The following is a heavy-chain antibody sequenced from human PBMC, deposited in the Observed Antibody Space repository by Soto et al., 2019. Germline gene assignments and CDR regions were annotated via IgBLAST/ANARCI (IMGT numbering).Heavy chain of an antibody. J-gene: IGHJ6*02. CDR2: IKQDGSEK. Sequence: EVQLVESGGGLVQPGGSLRLSCAASGFTFSSYWMSWVRQAPGKGLEWVANIKQDGSEKYYVDSVKGRFTISRDNAKNSLYLQMNSLRAEDTAVYYCARDQVDYGDYYYGMDVWGQGTTVTVSS. D-gene: IGHD4-17*01. CDR1: GFTFSSYW. V-gene: IGHV3-7*05. CDR3: ARDQVDYGDYYYGMDV.